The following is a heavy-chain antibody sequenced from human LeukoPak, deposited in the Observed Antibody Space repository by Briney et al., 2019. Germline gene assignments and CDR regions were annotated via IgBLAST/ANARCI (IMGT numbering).Heavy chain of an antibody. CDR1: GFTFGSYG. D-gene: IGHD5-18*01. CDR2: ISGGGVST. J-gene: IGHJ4*02. Sequence: GGSLRLSCAASGFTFGSYGMSWVRQAPGKGLEWVSGISGGGVSTFYADSVKGRFTISRDNSKNTLYLQMNSLRAEDTAVYYCARGRDTAMVNPIDYWGQGTLVTVSS. CDR3: ARGRDTAMVNPIDY. V-gene: IGHV3-23*01.